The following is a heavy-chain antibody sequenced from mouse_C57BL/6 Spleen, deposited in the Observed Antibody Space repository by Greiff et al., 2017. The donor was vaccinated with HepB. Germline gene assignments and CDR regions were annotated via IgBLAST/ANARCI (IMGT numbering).Heavy chain of an antibody. CDR3: ARGPLYYGSPHY. J-gene: IGHJ2*01. Sequence: VHLVESGPELVKPGASVKISCKASGYAFSSSWMNWVKQRPGKGLEWIGRIYPGDGDTNYNGKFKGKATLTADKSSSTAYMQLSSLTSEDSAVYFCARGPLYYGSPHYWGQGTTLTVSS. D-gene: IGHD1-1*01. CDR1: GYAFSSSW. V-gene: IGHV1-82*01. CDR2: IYPGDGDT.